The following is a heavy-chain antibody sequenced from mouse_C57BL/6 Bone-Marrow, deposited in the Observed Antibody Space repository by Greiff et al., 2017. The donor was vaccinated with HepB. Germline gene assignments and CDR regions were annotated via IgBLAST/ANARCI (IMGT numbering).Heavy chain of an antibody. CDR1: GFTFSNYW. CDR3: TGGLYYDYTWFAY. CDR2: IRLKSDNYAT. Sequence: EVKLVESGGGLVQPGGSMKLSCVASGFTFSNYWMNWVRQSPEKGLEWVAQIRLKSDNYATHYAESVKGRFTISRDDSKSSVYLHMNNLRAEDTGIYYCTGGLYYDYTWFAYWGQGTLVTVSA. D-gene: IGHD2-4*01. V-gene: IGHV6-3*01. J-gene: IGHJ3*01.